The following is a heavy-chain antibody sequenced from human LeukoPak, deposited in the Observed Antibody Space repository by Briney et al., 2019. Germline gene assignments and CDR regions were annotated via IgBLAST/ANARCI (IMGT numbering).Heavy chain of an antibody. CDR2: INHSGST. D-gene: IGHD6-19*01. CDR3: ARGGRMAGYGTFDY. V-gene: IGHV4-34*01. CDR1: GGSFSGYY. J-gene: IGHJ4*02. Sequence: SETLSLTCAVYGGSFSGYYWSWIRQPPGKGLEWIGEINHSGSTNYNPSLKSRVTISVDTSKNQFSLKLSSVTAADMAVYYCARGGRMAGYGTFDYWGQGTLVTVSS.